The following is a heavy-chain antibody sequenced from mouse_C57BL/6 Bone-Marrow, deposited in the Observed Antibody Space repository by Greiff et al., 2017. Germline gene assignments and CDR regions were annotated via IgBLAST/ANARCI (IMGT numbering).Heavy chain of an antibody. J-gene: IGHJ3*01. CDR1: GYTFTSYC. Sequence: QVQLQQSGAELVRPGASVKLSCKASGYTFTSYCINWVKQRPGQGLEWIGEIYPRSGNTYYKEKFKGKATLTADKSSSTAYMELSSLTPEDSAIYYCASGDYWWFDDWGKGTMVTVSA. CDR2: IYPRSGNT. D-gene: IGHD1-1*01. V-gene: IGHV1-81*01. CDR3: ASGDYWWFDD.